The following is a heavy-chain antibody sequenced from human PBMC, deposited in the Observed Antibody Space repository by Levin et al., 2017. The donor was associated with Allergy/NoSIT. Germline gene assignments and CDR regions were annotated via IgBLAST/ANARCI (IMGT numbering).Heavy chain of an antibody. CDR1: GFTVNTHY. CDR2: IYSGGET. D-gene: IGHD3-16*01. V-gene: IGHV3-66*02. CDR3: ARWRVGARQTRHNWFDP. J-gene: IGHJ5*02. Sequence: GESLKISCAASGFTVNTHYMSWVRQTPGKGLEWVSTIYSGGETYYADSVKGRFSISRDKSKNTLYLQMNSLRPEDSAMFYCARWRVGARQTRHNWFDPWGQGALVTVSS.